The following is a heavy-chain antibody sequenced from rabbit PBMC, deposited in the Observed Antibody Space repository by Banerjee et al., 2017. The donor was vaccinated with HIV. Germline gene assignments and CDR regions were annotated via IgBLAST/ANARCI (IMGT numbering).Heavy chain of an antibody. CDR1: GFDFSSYC. CDR2: IYVGASADT. V-gene: IGHV1S40*01. D-gene: IGHD1-1*01. J-gene: IGHJ4*01. CDR3: ARSPYASVSAYYFHL. Sequence: QSLEESGGDLVKPGASLTLTCTASGFDFSSYCISWVRQAPGKGLEWIGCIYVGASADTYYASWVRSRFTISKTSSTTLTLQMTSLTVADTATYFCARSPYASVSAYYFHLWGPGTLVTVS.